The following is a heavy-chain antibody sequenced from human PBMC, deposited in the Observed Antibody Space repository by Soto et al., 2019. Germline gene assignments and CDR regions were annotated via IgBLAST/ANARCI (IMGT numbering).Heavy chain of an antibody. CDR3: ARVGYCSSDSCPPIDY. CDR1: GFTFCSYS. J-gene: IGHJ4*02. Sequence: GGSLRLSCAASGFTFCSYSMNWVRQAPGKGLEWVSTLSSSSSYIYYADSVKGRFTISRDNAKNSLFLQMNSLRAEDTAVYYCARVGYCSSDSCPPIDYWGQGTLVTVSS. CDR2: LSSSSSYI. D-gene: IGHD2-15*01. V-gene: IGHV3-21*06.